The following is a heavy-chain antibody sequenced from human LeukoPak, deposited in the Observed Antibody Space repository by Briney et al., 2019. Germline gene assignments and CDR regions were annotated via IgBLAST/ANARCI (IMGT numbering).Heavy chain of an antibody. CDR2: ISYDGSNK. V-gene: IGHV3-30*03. CDR3: ARDSGYAFDI. J-gene: IGHJ3*02. D-gene: IGHD1-26*01. CDR1: GFTFSSYG. Sequence: GGSLRLSCAASGFTFSSYGMHWVRQAPGKGLEWVAVISYDGSNKYYADSVKGRFTISRDNAKNSLYLQMNSLRAEDTAVYYCARDSGYAFDIWGQGTMVTVSS.